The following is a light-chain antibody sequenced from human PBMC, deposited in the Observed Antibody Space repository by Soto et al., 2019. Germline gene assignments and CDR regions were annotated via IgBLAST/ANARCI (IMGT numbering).Light chain of an antibody. CDR2: EVT. Sequence: QSALTQPASASGSPGQSITISCTGTSSDFGNYKFVSWYQQHPGTAPKLIIYEVTYRPSGVSSRFSGSKSGNTASLTISGLQAEDEADYYCTSYATTRTRVFGTGTKLTVL. V-gene: IGLV2-14*01. CDR3: TSYATTRTRV. J-gene: IGLJ1*01. CDR1: SSDFGNYKF.